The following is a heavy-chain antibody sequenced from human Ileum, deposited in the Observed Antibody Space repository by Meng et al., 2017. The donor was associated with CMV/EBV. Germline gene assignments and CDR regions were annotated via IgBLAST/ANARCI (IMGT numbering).Heavy chain of an antibody. CDR3: TTGYCSGGSCYSSDAFDI. J-gene: IGHJ3*02. D-gene: IGHD2-15*01. CDR2: IKSKTDGGTT. CDR1: GFTFSNAW. V-gene: IGHV3-15*01. Sequence: GGSLKLSCAASGFTFSNAWMSWVRQAPGKGLEWVGRIKSKTDGGTTDYAAPVKGRFTISRDDSKNTLYLQMNSLKTEDTAVYYCTTGYCSGGSCYSSDAFDIWGQGKMVT.